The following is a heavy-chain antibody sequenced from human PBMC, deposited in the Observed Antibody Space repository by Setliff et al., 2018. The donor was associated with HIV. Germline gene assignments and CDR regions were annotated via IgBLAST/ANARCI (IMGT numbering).Heavy chain of an antibody. D-gene: IGHD3-3*01. V-gene: IGHV4-38-2*01. J-gene: IGHJ4*02. CDR2: IYHSGGT. Sequence: SETLSLTFAVSGYSISSGYYWGWIRQPPGRGLEWIGNIYHSGGTHYNPSLRSRVTISVDTSKNHFSLKLSSVTAADTAVFYCARVPFTTGFDYWGQGILVTVSS. CDR1: GYSISSGYY. CDR3: ARVPFTTGFDY.